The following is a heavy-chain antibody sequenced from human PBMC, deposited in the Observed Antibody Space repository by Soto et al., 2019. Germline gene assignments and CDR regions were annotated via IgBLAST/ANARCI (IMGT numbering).Heavy chain of an antibody. CDR2: IYWDDDK. V-gene: IGHV2-5*02. CDR1: GFSLSTSGVG. J-gene: IGHJ4*02. Sequence: QITLKESGPTLVKPTQTLTLTCTFSGFSLSTSGVGVGWIRQPPGKALEWLALIYWDDDKRYSPSLKSRLTITTDTSNNQVVLTMTHMNPVDKSTYYCEHRPGTIVRAPVFNYWGQGTLVTVSS. D-gene: IGHD1-26*01. CDR3: EHRPGTIVRAPVFNY.